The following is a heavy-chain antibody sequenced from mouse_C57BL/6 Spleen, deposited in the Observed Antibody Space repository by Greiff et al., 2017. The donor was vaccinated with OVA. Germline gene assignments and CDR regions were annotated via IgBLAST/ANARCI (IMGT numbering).Heavy chain of an antibody. Sequence: EVQLQQSGPVLVKPGASVKMSCKASGYTFTDYYMNWVKQSHGKSLEWIGVINPYNGGTSYNQKFKGKATLTVDKSSSTAYMELNSLTSEDSAVYYCARDQTWFAYWGQGALVTVSA. CDR3: ARDQTWFAY. CDR1: GYTFTDYY. V-gene: IGHV1-19*01. CDR2: INPYNGGT. J-gene: IGHJ3*01.